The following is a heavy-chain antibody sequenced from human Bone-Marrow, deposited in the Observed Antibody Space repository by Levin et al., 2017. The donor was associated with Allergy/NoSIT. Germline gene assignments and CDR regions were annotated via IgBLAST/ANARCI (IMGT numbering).Heavy chain of an antibody. CDR1: GGTFSSYA. CDR3: ARELGGLGYCPFNICNWYFDL. J-gene: IGHJ2*01. Sequence: SVKVSCKASGGTFSSYAVSWVRQAPGQGLEWMGGIIPIFGTVNYAQKFQDRVTFTADESTSTAYMELRSLRSEDTAIYYCARELGGLGYCPFNICNWYFDLWGRGTLVTVSS. V-gene: IGHV1-69*13. D-gene: IGHD2-15*01. CDR2: IIPIFGTV.